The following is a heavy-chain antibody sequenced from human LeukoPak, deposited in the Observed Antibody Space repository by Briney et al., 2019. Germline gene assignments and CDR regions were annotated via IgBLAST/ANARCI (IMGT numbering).Heavy chain of an antibody. CDR3: ARDSRYYDSSAPRPVSYYYYGMDV. D-gene: IGHD3-22*01. CDR2: IYYSGST. V-gene: IGHV4-30-4*02. Sequence: SDTLSLTCTVSGGSISSGDYYWSWIRQPPGKGLEWIGYIYYSGSTYYNPSLKSRVTISVDTSKNQFSLKLSSVTAADTAVYYCARDSRYYDSSAPRPVSYYYYGMDVWGQGTTVTVSS. J-gene: IGHJ6*02. CDR1: GGSISSGDYY.